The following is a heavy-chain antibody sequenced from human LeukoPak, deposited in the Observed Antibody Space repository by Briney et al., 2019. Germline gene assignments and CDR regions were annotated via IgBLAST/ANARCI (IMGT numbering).Heavy chain of an antibody. CDR1: GYTFTGYY. J-gene: IGHJ4*02. D-gene: IGHD6-19*01. Sequence: ASETVSCKSSGYTFTGYYLHWVRQAPGRGLEWMGRINPSSGGTNYAQKFQGRVTMTRDTSISTAYLELSSLTSDDTAVYYCAREQSITVAGNDYWGQGTLVTVSS. V-gene: IGHV1-2*06. CDR3: AREQSITVAGNDY. CDR2: INPSSGGT.